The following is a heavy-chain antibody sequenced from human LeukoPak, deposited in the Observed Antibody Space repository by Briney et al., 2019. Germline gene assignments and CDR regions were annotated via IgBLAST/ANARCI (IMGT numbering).Heavy chain of an antibody. CDR3: AKGQWLRPYYFDY. D-gene: IGHD6-19*01. CDR1: GFTFSSYG. Sequence: PGGSLRLSCAASGFTFSSYGMHWVRQAPGKGLEGVAFIRYEGSNKYYTHSERRRFTISRQNSEHTLYLQMNSQRAEDAAVYVCAKGQWLRPYYFDYWGQGTLVTVSS. CDR2: IRYEGSNK. V-gene: IGHV3-30*02. J-gene: IGHJ4*02.